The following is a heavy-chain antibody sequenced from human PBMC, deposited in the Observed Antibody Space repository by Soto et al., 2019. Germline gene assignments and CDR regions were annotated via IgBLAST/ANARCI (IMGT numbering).Heavy chain of an antibody. D-gene: IGHD5-12*01. CDR1: GFTFSSYG. V-gene: IGHV3-33*01. CDR3: ARARLVATIHNAFDI. Sequence: GGSLRLSCAASGFTFSSYGMHWVRQAPGKGLEWVAVIWYDGSNKYYADSVKGRLTISRDNSKNTLYLQMNSLRAEDTAVYYCARARLVATIHNAFDIWGQGTMVTVSS. CDR2: IWYDGSNK. J-gene: IGHJ3*02.